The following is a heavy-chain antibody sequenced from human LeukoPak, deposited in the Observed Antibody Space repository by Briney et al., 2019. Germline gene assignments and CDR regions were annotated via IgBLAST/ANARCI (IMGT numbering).Heavy chain of an antibody. CDR1: GFTFSSYS. CDR2: ISSSSSYI. D-gene: IGHD6-19*01. Sequence: PGGSLRLSCAASGFTFSSYSMNWVRQAPGKGLEWVSSISSSSSYIYYADSVKGRFTISRDNAKNSLYLQMNSLRAEDTAVYYCARLGYSSGRPGMDVWGQGTTVTVSS. CDR3: ARLGYSSGRPGMDV. V-gene: IGHV3-21*01. J-gene: IGHJ6*02.